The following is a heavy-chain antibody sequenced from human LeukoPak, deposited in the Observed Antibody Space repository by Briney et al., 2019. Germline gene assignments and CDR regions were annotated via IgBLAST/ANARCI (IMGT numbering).Heavy chain of an antibody. CDR3: ARFGSGIYYYYYMDV. CDR2: ISSSGSTI. Sequence: GGSLKLSCAASGFTFSRYEMNWVRKAPVKGLEWVSYISSSGSTIYYADSVKGRFTISRDNAKNSLYLQMNSLRAEATAVYYCARFGSGIYYYYYMDVWGKGTTLTISS. V-gene: IGHV3-48*03. CDR1: GFTFSRYE. J-gene: IGHJ6*03. D-gene: IGHD3-10*01.